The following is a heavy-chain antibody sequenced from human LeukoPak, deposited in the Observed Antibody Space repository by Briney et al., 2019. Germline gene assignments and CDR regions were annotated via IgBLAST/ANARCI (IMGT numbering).Heavy chain of an antibody. D-gene: IGHD2-15*01. CDR3: ARSVEGYCSGGSCYSYYYYMDV. V-gene: IGHV4-34*01. CDR2: INHSGST. CDR1: GFTFSDYY. Sequence: GSLRLSCAASGFTFSDYYMSWIRQPPGKGLEWIGEINHSGSTNYNPSLKSRVTISVDTSKNQFSLKLSSVTAADTAVYYCARSVEGYCSGGSCYSYYYYMDVWGKGTTVTVSS. J-gene: IGHJ6*03.